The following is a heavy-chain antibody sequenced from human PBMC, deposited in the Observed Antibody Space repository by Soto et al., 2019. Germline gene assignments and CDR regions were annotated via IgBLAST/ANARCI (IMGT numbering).Heavy chain of an antibody. CDR3: ARHRDCSASSCPTGHWFDP. CDR1: GFTSSAYA. J-gene: IGHJ5*02. D-gene: IGHD2-2*01. Sequence: EVQLLESGGGLVQPGGSLRLSCAASGFTSSAYAMTWVRLAPGKGLEWVSTIVGSGYTFYGDSAKGRFTISRDDSKNTVYLQMRSLRAEDTAVYHCARHRDCSASSCPTGHWFDPWGQGTLVTVSS. CDR2: IVGSGYT. V-gene: IGHV3-23*01.